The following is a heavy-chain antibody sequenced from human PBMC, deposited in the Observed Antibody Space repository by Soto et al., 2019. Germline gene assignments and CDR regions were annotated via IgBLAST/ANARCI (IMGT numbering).Heavy chain of an antibody. Sequence: EVQLVESGGGLSQPGESLRLSCAAFGLTVSGKKYVAWVRQAPGKGLEWISALYDVDGTYYADSVKGRFTTSSDSSKTTVYLQMNGLRPDDTAVYYCASWHEREHAYDVWGRGTTVTVSS. J-gene: IGHJ3*01. CDR1: GLTVSGKKY. CDR2: LYDVDGT. D-gene: IGHD1-1*01. CDR3: ASWHEREHAYDV. V-gene: IGHV3-53*01.